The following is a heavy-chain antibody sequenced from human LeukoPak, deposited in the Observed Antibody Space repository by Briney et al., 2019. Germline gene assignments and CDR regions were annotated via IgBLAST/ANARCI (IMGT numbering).Heavy chain of an antibody. D-gene: IGHD3-10*01. Sequence: GSLRLSCAASGFSFSNYTMHWVRQAPGKGLEWVAVISYDGSNKYYADSVKGRFAISRDNSKNTLYLQMNSLRAGDTAVYYFAREATVNWGVYYLYYGGRGTLVTVPP. CDR2: ISYDGSNK. CDR3: AREATVNWGVYYLYY. CDR1: GFSFSNYT. V-gene: IGHV3-30*09. J-gene: IGHJ4*02.